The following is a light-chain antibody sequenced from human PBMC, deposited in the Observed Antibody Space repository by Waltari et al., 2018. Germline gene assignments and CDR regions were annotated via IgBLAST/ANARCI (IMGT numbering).Light chain of an antibody. J-gene: IGKJ2*01. CDR1: QSVSRD. Sequence: IVLTQSPATLSLSPGERATLSCRASQSVSRDLAWYQQKPGQAPRLLIYDASNRATGIPARFSGSGSGTDFTLTISSLEPEDFAVYYCQQRSNWPPYTFGQGTKLEIK. CDR3: QQRSNWPPYT. CDR2: DAS. V-gene: IGKV3-11*01.